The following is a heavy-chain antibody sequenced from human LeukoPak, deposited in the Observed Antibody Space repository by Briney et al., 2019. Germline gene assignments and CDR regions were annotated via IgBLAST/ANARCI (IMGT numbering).Heavy chain of an antibody. CDR1: GYSISSDYY. CDR2: IYYSGST. V-gene: IGHV4-61*01. CDR3: AANTGQYYYYYYMDV. Sequence: SETLSLTCTVSGYSISSDYYWGWIRQPPGKGLEWIGYIYYSGSTNYNPSLKSRVTISVDTSKNQFSLKLSSVTAADTAVYYCAANTGQYYYYYYMDVWGKGTTVTISS. J-gene: IGHJ6*03. D-gene: IGHD2/OR15-2a*01.